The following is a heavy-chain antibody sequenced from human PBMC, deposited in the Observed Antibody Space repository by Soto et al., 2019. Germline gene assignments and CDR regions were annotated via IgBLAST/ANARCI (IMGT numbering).Heavy chain of an antibody. Sequence: ASVKVSCKASGYTFTSYAISWVRQAPGQGLEWMGGINPNSGRTNYAQKFQGWVTMTRDTSISTAYMELSRLRSDDTAVYYCAGGLNDSSGYNPWGQGTLVTVSS. CDR1: GYTFTSYA. V-gene: IGHV1-2*04. CDR2: INPNSGRT. D-gene: IGHD3-22*01. J-gene: IGHJ5*02. CDR3: AGGLNDSSGYNP.